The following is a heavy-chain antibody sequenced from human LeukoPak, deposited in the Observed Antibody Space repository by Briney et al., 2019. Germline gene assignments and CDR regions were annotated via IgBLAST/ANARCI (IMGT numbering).Heavy chain of an antibody. V-gene: IGHV4-34*01. D-gene: IGHD3-10*01. J-gene: IGHJ6*02. Sequence: SETLSLNCAVYGGSFSDYYWNWIRQPPGKGLEWIGEINHSGSTSYNPSLKSRVTISVDTSKNQFSLKVSSVTAADTAVYYCAREPYYHYGMDVWGQGTTVTVSS. CDR2: INHSGST. CDR1: GGSFSDYY. CDR3: AREPYYHYGMDV.